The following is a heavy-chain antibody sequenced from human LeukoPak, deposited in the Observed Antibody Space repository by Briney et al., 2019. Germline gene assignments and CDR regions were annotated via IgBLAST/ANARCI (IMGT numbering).Heavy chain of an antibody. D-gene: IGHD5-12*01. J-gene: IGHJ3*01. CDR2: ISWNSEGI. CDR1: GFTFSSYN. V-gene: IGHV3-9*01. CDR3: AKDAGRYGGSGNSAFDL. Sequence: GGSLRLSCAASGFTFSSYNMNWVRQAPGKGLEWVSGISWNSEGIAHADSLKGRFTISRDNAKKSLYLQMNRLRPEDTALYYCAKDAGRYGGSGNSAFDLWGQGTVVTVSS.